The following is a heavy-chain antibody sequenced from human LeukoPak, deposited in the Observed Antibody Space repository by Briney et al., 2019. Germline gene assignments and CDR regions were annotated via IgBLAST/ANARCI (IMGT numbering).Heavy chain of an antibody. D-gene: IGHD1-14*01. V-gene: IGHV1-2*02. CDR1: GYTFTRYY. CDR3: ARASNPNWSGKIDY. Sequence: GASVKVSCKPAGYTFTRYYMHWVRQAPGQAREWMGWINPNSGGTNYAQKFQGRVTMTRDTSISTAYMELSRLRSDDTAVYYCARASNPNWSGKIDYWGQGTLVTVSS. J-gene: IGHJ4*02. CDR2: INPNSGGT.